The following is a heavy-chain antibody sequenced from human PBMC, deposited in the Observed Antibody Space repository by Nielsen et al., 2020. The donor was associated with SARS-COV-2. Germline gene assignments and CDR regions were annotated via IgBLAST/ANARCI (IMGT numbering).Heavy chain of an antibody. J-gene: IGHJ6*03. V-gene: IGHV1-46*01. CDR3: ARDPIVVVVAATQGYYYYMDV. Sequence: WVRQAPGQGLEWMGIINPSGGSTSYAQKFQGRVTMTRDTSTITVYMELSSLRSEDTAVYYCARDPIVVVVAATQGYYYYMDVWGKGTTVTVSS. CDR2: INPSGGST. D-gene: IGHD2-15*01.